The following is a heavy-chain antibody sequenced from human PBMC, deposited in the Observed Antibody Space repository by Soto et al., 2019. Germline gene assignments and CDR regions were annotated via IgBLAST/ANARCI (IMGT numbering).Heavy chain of an antibody. Sequence: SETLSLTCTVSGGSISSYYWSWIRQPPGKGLEWIGYVFYSGNTNYNPSLKSRVTISVDTSKNQFSLKLSSVTAADTAVYYCAREKFDVAHARFDPCGQGTLVTVSS. CDR3: AREKFDVAHARFDP. D-gene: IGHD2-2*01. CDR2: VFYSGNT. CDR1: GGSISSYY. V-gene: IGHV4-59*01. J-gene: IGHJ5*02.